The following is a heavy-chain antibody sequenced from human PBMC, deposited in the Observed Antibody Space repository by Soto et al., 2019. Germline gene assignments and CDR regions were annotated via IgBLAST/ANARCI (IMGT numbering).Heavy chain of an antibody. D-gene: IGHD3-16*01. Sequence: SDTLSLTCTVSGCSISSYYWSWIRQPPGKGLEWIGYIYYSGSTNYNPSLQSRVTISVDTSKNQFSLKLSSVTSADTAVYYCARAAPVTYRYYYYGMDVWGQGTTVTVSS. CDR2: IYYSGST. CDR1: GCSISSYY. J-gene: IGHJ6*02. CDR3: ARAAPVTYRYYYYGMDV. V-gene: IGHV4-59*07.